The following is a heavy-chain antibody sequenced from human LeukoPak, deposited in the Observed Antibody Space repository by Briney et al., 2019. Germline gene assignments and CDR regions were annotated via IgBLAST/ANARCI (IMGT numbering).Heavy chain of an antibody. CDR1: GGSISSSSYY. J-gene: IGHJ4*02. Sequence: SETLSLTCTVSGGSISSSSYYWGWIRQPPGKGLEWIGSIYYSGSTYYNPSLKSRVTISVDTSKNQFSLKLSSVTAADTAVYYCARSSGSYFLGDYWGQGTLVTVSS. CDR3: ARSSGSYFLGDY. D-gene: IGHD3-10*01. V-gene: IGHV4-39*01. CDR2: IYYSGST.